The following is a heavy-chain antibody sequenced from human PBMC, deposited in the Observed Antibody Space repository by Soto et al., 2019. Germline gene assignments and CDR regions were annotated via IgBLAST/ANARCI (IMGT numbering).Heavy chain of an antibody. Sequence: QVQVVQSGDEVKKPGASVKVSCKASGYTFTNYGFSWVRQAPGHRLEWMGWISGYNGNTKYAEKFQGRVTMTTDTSTSTAHMELRSLRSDDTAGYYCAREGKAPYDYYGMDVLGQGTAVTVSS. J-gene: IGHJ6*02. CDR1: GYTFTNYG. V-gene: IGHV1-18*01. D-gene: IGHD2-2*01. CDR2: ISGYNGNT. CDR3: AREGKAPYDYYGMDV.